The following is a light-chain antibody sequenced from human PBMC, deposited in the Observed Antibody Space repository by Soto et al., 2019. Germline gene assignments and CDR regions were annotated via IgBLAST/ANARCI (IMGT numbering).Light chain of an antibody. CDR2: GAS. V-gene: IGKV3-15*01. J-gene: IGKJ4*01. CDR3: QQYSNWPALT. Sequence: EIVMTQSPATLSVSPGERAILSCRASKSVSNNLAWYQQKPGHAPRLLIYGASTRANGIPARFSGSASGTEVTLGISSLQSEDFAIYYCQQYSNWPALTFGGGTKVEFK. CDR1: KSVSNN.